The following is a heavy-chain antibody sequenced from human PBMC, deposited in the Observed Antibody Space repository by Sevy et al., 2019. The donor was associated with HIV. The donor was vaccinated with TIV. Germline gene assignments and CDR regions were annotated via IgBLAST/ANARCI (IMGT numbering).Heavy chain of an antibody. CDR3: ARDQAGPSDDYYYYYGMDL. CDR2: VSFDGSDK. D-gene: IGHD3-10*01. Sequence: GGSLRLSCAASGFILRNYVMHWVRQAPGKGLEWVAAVSFDGSDKFDADSVKGRFTISRDNSKNRLYLQTNSLRAEDTAVYYCARDQAGPSDDYYYYYGMDLRGQGTTVTVSS. V-gene: IGHV3-30-3*01. J-gene: IGHJ6*02. CDR1: GFILRNYV.